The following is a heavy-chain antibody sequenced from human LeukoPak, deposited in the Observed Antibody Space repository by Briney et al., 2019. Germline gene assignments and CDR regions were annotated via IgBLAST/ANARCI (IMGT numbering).Heavy chain of an antibody. J-gene: IGHJ4*02. D-gene: IGHD3-10*01. Sequence: ASVKVSCKASGGTFSSYAISWVRQAPGQGLEWMGGIIPMLGTAHYAQKFRGRVTITADESTSTVYMDLSSLRSDDTAVYYCARDSSGDYLDYWGQGTLVTVSS. CDR3: ARDSSGDYLDY. V-gene: IGHV1-69*13. CDR2: IIPMLGTA. CDR1: GGTFSSYA.